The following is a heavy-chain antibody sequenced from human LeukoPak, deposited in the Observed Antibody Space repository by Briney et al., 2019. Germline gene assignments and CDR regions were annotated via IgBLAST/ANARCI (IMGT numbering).Heavy chain of an antibody. CDR3: ARTFSSGWGTQKYYFDY. D-gene: IGHD6-19*01. CDR1: GYTFTSYG. CDR2: IIPIFGTA. J-gene: IGHJ4*02. Sequence: SVKVSCKASGYTFTSYGISWVRQAPGQGLEWMGGIIPIFGTANYAQKFQGRVTITRDTSASTAYMELSSLRSEDTAVYYCARTFSSGWGTQKYYFDYWGQGTLVTVSS. V-gene: IGHV1-69*05.